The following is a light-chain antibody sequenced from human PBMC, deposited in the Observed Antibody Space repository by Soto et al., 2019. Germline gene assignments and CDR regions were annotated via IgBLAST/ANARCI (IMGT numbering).Light chain of an antibody. CDR3: QQYGSVPLT. Sequence: EIVLTQSPGPLSLSPGEGATLSCRASHSVSTSYLAWYQQKPGQAPRLLIYGASSRATGIPDRFSGSGSGADFTLTISRLEPEDFAVYYCQQYGSVPLTFGGGTKVEIK. CDR2: GAS. CDR1: HSVSTSY. V-gene: IGKV3-20*01. J-gene: IGKJ4*01.